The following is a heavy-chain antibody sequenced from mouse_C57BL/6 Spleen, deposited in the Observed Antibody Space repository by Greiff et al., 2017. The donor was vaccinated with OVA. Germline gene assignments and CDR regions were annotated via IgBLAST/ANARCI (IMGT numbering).Heavy chain of an antibody. CDR2: IYPRSGNT. V-gene: IGHV1-81*01. CDR1: GYTFTSYG. Sequence: QVQLKQSGAELARPGASVKLSCKASGYTFTSYGISWVKQRTGQGLEWIGEIYPRSGNTYYNEKFKGKATLTADKYSRTAYMELRSLTSEDAAVYCSARVGDEGDAMDYWGQGTSVTVSS. D-gene: IGHD3-3*01. CDR3: ARVGDEGDAMDY. J-gene: IGHJ4*01.